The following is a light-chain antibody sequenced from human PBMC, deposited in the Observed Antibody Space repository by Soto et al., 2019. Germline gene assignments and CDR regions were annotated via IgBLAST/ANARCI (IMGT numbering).Light chain of an antibody. J-gene: IGKJ1*01. CDR1: QSVSSN. V-gene: IGKV3-15*01. CDR2: GTS. Sequence: EIVMTQSPATLSVSPGETATLSCRASQSVSSNLAWYQQKPGQAPRLLIYGTSTRATDIPARFSGRGSGTEFTLPIISLQSEDFAVYYCQQYNNFWSFGQGTKVEL. CDR3: QQYNNFWS.